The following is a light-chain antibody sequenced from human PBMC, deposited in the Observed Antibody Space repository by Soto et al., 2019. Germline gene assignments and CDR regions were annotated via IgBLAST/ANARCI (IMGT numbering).Light chain of an antibody. CDR1: HSVSSSY. Sequence: DIVFTHSPSTLSLSPGERATLSCRASHSVSSSYLAWYQQKPVQAPRLLIYGASSRATGIPDRFSGSGSGTDFTLTISRLEPEDFAVYYCQQYGSSPLTFGGGTKVDI. V-gene: IGKV3-20*01. CDR2: GAS. J-gene: IGKJ4*01. CDR3: QQYGSSPLT.